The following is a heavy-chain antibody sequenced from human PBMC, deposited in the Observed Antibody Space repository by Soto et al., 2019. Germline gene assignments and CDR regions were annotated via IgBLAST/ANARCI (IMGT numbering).Heavy chain of an antibody. V-gene: IGHV4-31*03. D-gene: IGHD2-15*01. CDR1: VVSISSGGYY. CDR3: ARSPSRPFVVAY. Sequence: TLSLTCTFSVVSISSGGYYCSWIRQHPGKGLEWIGYVYHSGSTYYNPSLKSRVTISVDTSKKQFSLKLSSVTAADTAVYYCARSPSRPFVVAYGAQRTLVTSP. J-gene: IGHJ4*02. CDR2: VYHSGST.